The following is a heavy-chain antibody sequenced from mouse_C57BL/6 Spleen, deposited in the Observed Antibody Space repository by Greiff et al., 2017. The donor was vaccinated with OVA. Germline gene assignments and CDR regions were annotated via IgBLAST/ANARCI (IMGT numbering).Heavy chain of an antibody. CDR3: ARDWDYYGSSHWYFDV. CDR2: INYDGSST. J-gene: IGHJ1*03. D-gene: IGHD1-1*01. CDR1: GFTFSDYY. Sequence: EVKLMESEGGLVQPGSSMKLSCTASGFTFSDYYMAWVRQVPEKGLEWVANINYDGSSTYYLDSLKSRFIISRDNAKNILYLQMSSLKSEDTATYYCARDWDYYGSSHWYFDVWGTGTTVTVSS. V-gene: IGHV5-16*01.